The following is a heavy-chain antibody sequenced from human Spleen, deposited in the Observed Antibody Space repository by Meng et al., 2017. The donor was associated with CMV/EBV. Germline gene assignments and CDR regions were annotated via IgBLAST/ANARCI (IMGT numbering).Heavy chain of an antibody. CDR3: ARYHDTYYDFWSGYYYYYGMDV. D-gene: IGHD3-3*01. J-gene: IGHJ6*02. Sequence: ASVKVSCKASGYTFTGYYMHWVRQAPGQGLEWMGWINPNSGGTNYAQKFQGRVTMTRDTSISTAYMELSRLRSDDTAVYYCARYHDTYYDFWSGYYYYYGMDVWGQGTTVTVSS. CDR2: INPNSGGT. V-gene: IGHV1-2*02. CDR1: GYTFTGYY.